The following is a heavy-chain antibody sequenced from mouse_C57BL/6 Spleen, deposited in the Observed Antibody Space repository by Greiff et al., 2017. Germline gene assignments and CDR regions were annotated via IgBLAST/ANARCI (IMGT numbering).Heavy chain of an antibody. CDR3: ARGWDALYFDY. CDR1: GYAFSSSW. CDR2: IYPGDGDT. J-gene: IGHJ2*01. Sequence: VQLQQSGPELVKPGASVKISCKASGYAFSSSWMNWVKQRPGTGLEWIGRIYPGDGDTNYNGKFKGKATLTADKSSSTAYMQLSSLTSEDSAVYFCARGWDALYFDYWGQGTTLTVSS. V-gene: IGHV1-82*01. D-gene: IGHD4-1*01.